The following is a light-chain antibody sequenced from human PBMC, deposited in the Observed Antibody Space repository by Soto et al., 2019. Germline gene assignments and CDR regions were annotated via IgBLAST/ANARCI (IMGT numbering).Light chain of an antibody. CDR1: SSNIGARND. Sequence: QSVLTQPPSVSGAPGQRVTISCTGSSSNIGARNDVHWYQQLPGTAPKLLIFGNNNRPSGVPDRFSGSKSGTSASLAITGLQAEDEADYYCSSYTSSSTWVFGGGTKLTVL. CDR3: SSYTSSSTWV. V-gene: IGLV1-40*01. J-gene: IGLJ3*02. CDR2: GNN.